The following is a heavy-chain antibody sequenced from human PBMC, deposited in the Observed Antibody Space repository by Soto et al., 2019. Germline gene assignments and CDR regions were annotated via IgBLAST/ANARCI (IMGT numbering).Heavy chain of an antibody. D-gene: IGHD6-13*01. CDR1: GFSFDGCA. J-gene: IGHJ1*01. CDR2: INWNSGSI. Sequence: GWSLRLSCAASGFSFDGCAMHLVRQGPQTGLEWVSGINWNSGSIGYGDSVKGRFAISRDNAKNSLHLQMNSLSAEDTAFYYCVKDESINWYSGHFRHWGEGTLVTVSS. CDR3: VKDESINWYSGHFRH. V-gene: IGHV3-9*01.